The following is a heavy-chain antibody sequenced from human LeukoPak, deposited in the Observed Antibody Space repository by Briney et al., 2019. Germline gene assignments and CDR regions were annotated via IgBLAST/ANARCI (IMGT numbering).Heavy chain of an antibody. D-gene: IGHD3-10*01. Sequence: SETLSLTCTVSGDSISSSNSYRGWIRQPPGKGLEWIGSLYYSGSSYYNPSLKSRVTIFADTSKNQFSLKLTSVTAADTAVYYCVIMAGYWGQGTLVTVSS. CDR3: VIMAGY. CDR1: GDSISSSNSY. V-gene: IGHV4-39*01. J-gene: IGHJ4*02. CDR2: LYYSGSS.